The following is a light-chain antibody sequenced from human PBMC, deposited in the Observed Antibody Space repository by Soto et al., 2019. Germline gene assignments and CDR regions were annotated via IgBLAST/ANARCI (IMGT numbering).Light chain of an antibody. CDR1: SSDVGSYNL. Sequence: QSALTQPASVSGSPGQSITISCTGTSSDVGSYNLVSWYQQHPGKAPKLMIYEVSKRPSGVSNRFSGSKSGNTASLTISGLQAEDEADYCCCSYAGSYVFGTGTKVTVL. V-gene: IGLV2-23*02. CDR2: EVS. J-gene: IGLJ1*01. CDR3: CSYAGSYV.